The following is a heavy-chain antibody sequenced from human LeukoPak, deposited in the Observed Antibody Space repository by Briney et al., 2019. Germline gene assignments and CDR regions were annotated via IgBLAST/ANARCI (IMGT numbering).Heavy chain of an antibody. V-gene: IGHV5-51*01. D-gene: IGHD3-22*01. CDR1: GYNFTDYW. J-gene: IGHJ5*02. CDR2: IYPGDSDT. CDR3: ARRLYYYESSGYFLGWFDP. Sequence: GESLKISCKGSGYNFTDYWIGWVRQMPGKGLEWMGIIYPGDSDTRYSPSFQGQVTISVDKSLNTAYLQWTSLKASDSAMYYCARRLYYYESSGYFLGWFDPWGQGTLVTVPS.